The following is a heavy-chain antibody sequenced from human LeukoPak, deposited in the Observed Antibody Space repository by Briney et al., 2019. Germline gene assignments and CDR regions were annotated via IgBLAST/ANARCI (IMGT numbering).Heavy chain of an antibody. CDR3: ARERWHCRVNCYSVYYYALDV. CDR2: IIPIFGTA. D-gene: IGHD2-15*01. CDR1: GGTFSSYA. V-gene: IGHV1-69*13. J-gene: IGHJ6*02. Sequence: ASVKVSCEASGGTFSSYAISWVRQAPGQGLEWMGGIIPIFGTANYAQNFQGRVTITADESTSTAYMELNSLTSEDTAVYYCARERWHCRVNCYSVYYYALDVWGQGTTVTVSS.